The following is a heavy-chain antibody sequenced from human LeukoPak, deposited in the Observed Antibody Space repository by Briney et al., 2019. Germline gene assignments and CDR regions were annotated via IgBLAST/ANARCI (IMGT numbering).Heavy chain of an antibody. CDR3: ASSATTGGGVGY. V-gene: IGHV4-34*01. CDR1: GGSFSGYY. CDR2: INHSGST. J-gene: IGHJ4*02. D-gene: IGHD2-8*02. Sequence: SETLSLTCAVYGGSFSGYYWSRIRQPPGKGLEWIGEINHSGSTNYNPSLKSRVTISVDTSKNQFSLKLSSVTAADTAVYYCASSATTGGGVGYWGQGTLVTVSS.